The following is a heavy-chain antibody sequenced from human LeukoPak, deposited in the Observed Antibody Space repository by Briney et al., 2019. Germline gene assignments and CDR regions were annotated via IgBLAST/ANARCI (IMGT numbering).Heavy chain of an antibody. CDR2: INTNTGNP. J-gene: IGHJ4*02. Sequence: ASAKVSCKASGYTFTHYAMNWVRQAPGQGLEWMGWINTNTGNPTYAQGFTGRFVFSLDTSVSTAYLQISSLKAEDTAVYYCARVGRGYDYAFFDYWGQGTLVTVSS. CDR1: GYTFTHYA. CDR3: ARVGRGYDYAFFDY. D-gene: IGHD5-12*01. V-gene: IGHV7-4-1*02.